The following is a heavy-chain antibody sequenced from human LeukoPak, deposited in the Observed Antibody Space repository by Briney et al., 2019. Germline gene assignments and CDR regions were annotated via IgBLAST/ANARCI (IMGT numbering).Heavy chain of an antibody. CDR2: ISNRGGAT. Sequence: GGPLRLSCAASGFTFNNYAMSWVRQAPGKGLEWVSAISNRGGATYYADSVKGRFTISRDNSKNTLFLHMNSLRVEDTAVYYCAKAPPAATKYYYGMDVWGQGTTVTVSS. CDR3: AKAPPAATKYYYGMDV. J-gene: IGHJ6*02. CDR1: GFTFNNYA. V-gene: IGHV3-23*01. D-gene: IGHD2-2*01.